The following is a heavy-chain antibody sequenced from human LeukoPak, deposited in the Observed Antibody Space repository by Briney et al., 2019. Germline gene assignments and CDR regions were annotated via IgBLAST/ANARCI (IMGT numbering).Heavy chain of an antibody. CDR2: ISSSSSYI. Sequence: GGSLRLSRAASTFTFSSYTMNWVRQAPGKGLEWVSSISSSSSYIYYADSVKGRFTISRDNAKNSLYLQMNSLRAEDTAVYYCARRGSSSWYWFDYWGQGTLVTVSS. D-gene: IGHD6-13*01. J-gene: IGHJ4*02. CDR3: ARRGSSSWYWFDY. V-gene: IGHV3-21*01. CDR1: TFTFSSYT.